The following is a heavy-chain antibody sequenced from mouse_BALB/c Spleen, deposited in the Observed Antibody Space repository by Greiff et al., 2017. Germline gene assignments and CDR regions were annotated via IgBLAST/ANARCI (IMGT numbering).Heavy chain of an antibody. CDR3: ARERYGLYYYAMDY. CDR2: INSNGGST. CDR1: GFTFSSYG. D-gene: IGHD1-1*01. Sequence: EVQVVESGGGLVQPGGSLKLSCAASGFTFSSYGMSWVRQTPDKRLELVATINSNGGSTYYPDSVKGRFTISRDNAKNTLYLQMSSLKSEDTAMYYCARERYGLYYYAMDYWGQGTSVTVSS. V-gene: IGHV5-6-3*01. J-gene: IGHJ4*01.